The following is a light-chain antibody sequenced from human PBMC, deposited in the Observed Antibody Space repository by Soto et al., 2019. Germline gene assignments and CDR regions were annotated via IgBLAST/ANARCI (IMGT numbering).Light chain of an antibody. CDR3: AAWDDSLSGVV. V-gene: IGLV1-47*01. Sequence: QSVLTQQPSASGTPGQTVTLSCSGRFSNIGSNYIYWYQQLPGTAPKLLIYRNNERPSGVPDRFSASKSGTSASLAISGLRSEDEADYHCAAWDDSLSGVVFGGGTKLTVL. CDR2: RNN. CDR1: FSNIGSNY. J-gene: IGLJ3*02.